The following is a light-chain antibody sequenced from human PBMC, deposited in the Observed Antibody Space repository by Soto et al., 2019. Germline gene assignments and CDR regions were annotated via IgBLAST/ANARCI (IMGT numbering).Light chain of an antibody. J-gene: IGKJ4*01. V-gene: IGKV3-20*01. CDR1: QSVSSSY. CDR2: GAS. Sequence: DIVLTQSPGTLSLSPGERATLSCRASQSVSSSYLAWYQQKPGQAPRLLIYGASSRATGIPDRFSGSGSGTDFTLTISRLEPEDFAVYYCQQYVTSLLTFGGGTKVEIK. CDR3: QQYVTSLLT.